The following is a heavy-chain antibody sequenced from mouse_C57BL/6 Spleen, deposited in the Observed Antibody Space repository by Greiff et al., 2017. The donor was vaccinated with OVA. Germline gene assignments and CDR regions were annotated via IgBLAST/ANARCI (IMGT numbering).Heavy chain of an antibody. Sequence: QVQLQQSGAELARPGASVKLSCKASGYTFTSYGISWVKQRTGQGLEWIGEIYPRSGNTYYNEKFKGKATLTADKSSSTAYMELRSLTSEDSAVYFCARVVITTVVATSGYFDYWGQGTTLTVSS. J-gene: IGHJ2*01. CDR3: ARVVITTVVATSGYFDY. CDR2: IYPRSGNT. V-gene: IGHV1-81*01. D-gene: IGHD1-1*01. CDR1: GYTFTSYG.